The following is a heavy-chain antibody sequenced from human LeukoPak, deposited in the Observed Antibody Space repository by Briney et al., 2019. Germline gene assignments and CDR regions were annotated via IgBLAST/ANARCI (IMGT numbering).Heavy chain of an antibody. J-gene: IGHJ4*02. V-gene: IGHV1-2*02. CDR3: ARDRFVTTANFDY. D-gene: IGHD4-17*01. Sequence: GASVKVSCKASGYTFTGYYMHWVRQAPGRGLEWMGWINPNSGGTNYAQKFQGRVTMTRDTSISTAYMELSRLRSDDTAVYYCARDRFVTTANFDYWGQGTLVTVSS. CDR2: INPNSGGT. CDR1: GYTFTGYY.